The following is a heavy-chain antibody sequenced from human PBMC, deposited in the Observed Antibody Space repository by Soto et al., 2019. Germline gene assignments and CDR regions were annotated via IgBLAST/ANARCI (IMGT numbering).Heavy chain of an antibody. CDR2: ISGSGGST. CDR3: AKAHTFRFYYFTGGDY. D-gene: IGHD3-22*01. V-gene: IGHV3-23*01. Sequence: LRLSCGASGFNFRLYPMAWVRQAPGKGLEWVSSISGSGGSTFYADSVKGRFTTSRDNSKNTLYLQMDTLRAGDSAVYYCAKAHTFRFYYFTGGDYWGQGTLVTVSS. J-gene: IGHJ4*02. CDR1: GFNFRLYP.